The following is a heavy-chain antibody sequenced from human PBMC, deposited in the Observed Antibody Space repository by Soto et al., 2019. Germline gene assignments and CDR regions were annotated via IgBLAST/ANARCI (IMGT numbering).Heavy chain of an antibody. J-gene: IGHJ6*02. CDR1: GFTFSSYG. Sequence: PGGSLRLSCAASGFTFSSYGMHWVRQAPGKGLEWVAVIWYDGSNKYYADSVKGRFTISRDNSKNTLYLQMNSLRAEDTAVYYCARDPIVVVPAAIRYYGMDVWGQGTTVTVS. D-gene: IGHD2-2*01. CDR2: IWYDGSNK. CDR3: ARDPIVVVPAAIRYYGMDV. V-gene: IGHV3-33*01.